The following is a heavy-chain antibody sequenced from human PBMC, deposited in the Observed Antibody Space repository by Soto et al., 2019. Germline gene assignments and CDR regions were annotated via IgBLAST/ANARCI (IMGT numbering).Heavy chain of an antibody. CDR1: GGTFSSYT. Sequence: QVQLVHSGAEVKKPGSSVNVSCKASGGTFSSYTISWVRQAPGQGLEWMGRIVPILGIANYAQKFQSRVTITADKSTSTAYMELGSLRSEDTAVYYCAHGTAARPYYYYMDVWGKGTTVTVSS. V-gene: IGHV1-69*02. J-gene: IGHJ6*03. CDR2: IVPILGIA. CDR3: AHGTAARPYYYYMDV. D-gene: IGHD6-6*01.